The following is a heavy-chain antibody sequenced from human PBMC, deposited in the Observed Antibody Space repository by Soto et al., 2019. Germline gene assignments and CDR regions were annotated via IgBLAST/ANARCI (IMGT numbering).Heavy chain of an antibody. Sequence: QVQLVESGGGVVQPGRSLRLPCAASGCTLRRYAMHWLRQAPGKGLEWVAAISYDGSNKYNADSVKGRFTISRDNSKNTLYLQMNSLRVEDTAVYYCARARLDTPALDYWGQGTLVTVSS. CDR3: ARARLDTPALDY. V-gene: IGHV3-30-3*01. CDR1: GCTLRRYA. D-gene: IGHD2-2*01. J-gene: IGHJ4*02. CDR2: ISYDGSNK.